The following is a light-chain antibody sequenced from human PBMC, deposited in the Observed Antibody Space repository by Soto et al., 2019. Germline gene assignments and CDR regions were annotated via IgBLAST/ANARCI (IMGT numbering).Light chain of an antibody. CDR3: ASFTRSVTVV. CDR1: SSDVGGYNY. J-gene: IGLJ2*01. Sequence: QSALTQPASVSGSPGQSITISCAGTSSDVGGYNYVSWYQQHPGKAPRLIISDVNKRPSGVSDRFSGSKSGNTASLTISGLQAEDAADYYCASFTRSVTVVFGGGTKLTVL. CDR2: DVN. V-gene: IGLV2-14*03.